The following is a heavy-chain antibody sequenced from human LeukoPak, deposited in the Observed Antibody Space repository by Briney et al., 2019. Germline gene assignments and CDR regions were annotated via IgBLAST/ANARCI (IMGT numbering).Heavy chain of an antibody. D-gene: IGHD3-16*01. CDR1: GFSFSNYG. Sequence: QSGGSLRLSCAASGFSFSNYGMHWVRQAPGKGLEWVAVIWYDGSNKYYADSVEGRFTISRDNSKNTLYVQMSSLRAEDTAVYYCARSNNGGWGYCDYWGQGSLVTVSS. CDR3: ARSNNGGWGYCDY. V-gene: IGHV3-33*01. CDR2: IWYDGSNK. J-gene: IGHJ4*02.